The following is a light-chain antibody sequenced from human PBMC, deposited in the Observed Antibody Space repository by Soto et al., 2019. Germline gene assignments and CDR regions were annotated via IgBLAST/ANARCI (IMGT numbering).Light chain of an antibody. V-gene: IGKV3-20*01. Sequence: EIVLTQFPGTLSFSPGDRATLSCRASQSVSSSDLAWYQQKPGQAPRLLIYGASTRATGIPDRFSGSGSGTDFTLTISRLEPEDFAVYYCQQYGGSPLYTFGQGTKVDIK. CDR2: GAS. CDR1: QSVSSSD. CDR3: QQYGGSPLYT. J-gene: IGKJ2*01.